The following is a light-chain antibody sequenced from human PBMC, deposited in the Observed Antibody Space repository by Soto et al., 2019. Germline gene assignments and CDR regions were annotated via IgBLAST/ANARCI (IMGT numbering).Light chain of an antibody. CDR1: QSVSSK. Sequence: EIEMTQSPATLSVSPGERAALSCRASQSVSSKLAWYRQRPGKAPRLVIYDTSTRATGVPARFSGSGSGTEFTLTISSLQSEDFGVYYCQQYNDWFSITFGQGTRLEIK. CDR3: QQYNDWFSIT. J-gene: IGKJ5*01. V-gene: IGKV3-15*01. CDR2: DTS.